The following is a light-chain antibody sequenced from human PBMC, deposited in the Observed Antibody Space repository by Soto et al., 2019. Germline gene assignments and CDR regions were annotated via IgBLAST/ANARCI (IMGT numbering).Light chain of an antibody. CDR2: DAT. CDR3: QQRSTWPLT. CDR1: QSVRIY. V-gene: IGKV3-11*01. Sequence: EIVLTQSPATLSLSPGERATLSCRASQSVRIYLAWYQQKPGQAPRLLIYDATNRATGIPARFSGGGSGTDFTLTSSRLEPEDFAVYYCQQRSTWPLTFGGGTKVEIK. J-gene: IGKJ4*01.